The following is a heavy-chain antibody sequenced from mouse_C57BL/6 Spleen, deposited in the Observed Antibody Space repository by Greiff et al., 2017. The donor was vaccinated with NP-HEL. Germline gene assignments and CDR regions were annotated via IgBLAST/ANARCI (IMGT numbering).Heavy chain of an antibody. CDR2: IYPGDGDT. J-gene: IGHJ2*01. Sequence: VKLQQSGPELVKPGASVKISCKASGYAFSSSWMNWVKQRPGKGLEWIGRIYPGDGDTNYNGKFKGKATLTADKSSSTAYMQLSSLTSEDSAVYFCARGRGDYWGQGTTLTVSS. CDR1: GYAFSSSW. V-gene: IGHV1-82*01. CDR3: ARGRGDY.